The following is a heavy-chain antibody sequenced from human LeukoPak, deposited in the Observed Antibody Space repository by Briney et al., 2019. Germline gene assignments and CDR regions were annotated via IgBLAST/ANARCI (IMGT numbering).Heavy chain of an antibody. J-gene: IGHJ4*02. Sequence: PGGSLRLSCAASGFTFSSNGMSWVRQAPGKGLEWVSAISGSGGSTYYADSVKGRFTISRDNSKNTLYLQMNSLRAEDTAVYYCAKERLWFGEWTDWGQGTLVTVSS. CDR2: ISGSGGST. D-gene: IGHD3-10*01. V-gene: IGHV3-23*01. CDR3: AKERLWFGEWTD. CDR1: GFTFSSNG.